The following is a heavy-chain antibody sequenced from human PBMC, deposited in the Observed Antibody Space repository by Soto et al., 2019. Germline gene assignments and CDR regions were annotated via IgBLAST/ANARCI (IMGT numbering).Heavy chain of an antibody. J-gene: IGHJ5*02. V-gene: IGHV4-59*02. D-gene: IGHD3-22*01. Sequence: PSDTLSLTCNVSGASVSHGYWSRIRQPPGKALEWIGFMYFGGSFNYNPSLTSRATISVETSKNQFSMKLTSVTPSDTAVYYCARSYYDSTGFAVDPWGPGTLVTVSS. CDR2: MYFGGSF. CDR3: ARSYYDSTGFAVDP. CDR1: GASVSHGY.